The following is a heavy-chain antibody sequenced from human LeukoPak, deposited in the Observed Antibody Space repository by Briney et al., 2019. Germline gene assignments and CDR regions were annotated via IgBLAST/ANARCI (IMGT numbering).Heavy chain of an antibody. Sequence: GRSLRLSCAASGFTFSSYAMHWVRQAPGKGLEWVAVISYDGSNKYYADSVKGRFTISRDNSKNTLYLQMNSLRAEDTAVYYCAKDISRVGASFDCWGQGTLVTVSS. CDR3: AKDISRVGASFDC. CDR1: GFTFSSYA. CDR2: ISYDGSNK. V-gene: IGHV3-30-3*01. D-gene: IGHD1-26*01. J-gene: IGHJ4*02.